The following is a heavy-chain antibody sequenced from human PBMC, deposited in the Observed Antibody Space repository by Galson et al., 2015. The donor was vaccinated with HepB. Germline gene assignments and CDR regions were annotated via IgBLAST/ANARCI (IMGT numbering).Heavy chain of an antibody. CDR2: INSDGSST. J-gene: IGHJ4*02. V-gene: IGHV3-74*01. CDR3: ARVGYSYGSYYFDY. CDR1: GFTFSSYW. D-gene: IGHD5-18*01. Sequence: SLRLSCATSGFTFSSYWMHWVRQAPGKGLVWVSRINSDGSSTSYADSVKGRFTISGDNAKNTLYLQMNSLRAEDTAVYYCARVGYSYGSYYFDYWGQGTLVTVSS.